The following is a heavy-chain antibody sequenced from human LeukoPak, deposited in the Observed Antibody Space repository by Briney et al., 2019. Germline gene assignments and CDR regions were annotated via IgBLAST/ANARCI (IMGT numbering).Heavy chain of an antibody. CDR2: VSGSGSTT. D-gene: IGHD1-26*01. CDR3: GNMSQATRIDY. J-gene: IGHJ4*02. Sequence: PGGSLRLSCAASGFTFRNYGMSWIRQAPGKGLEWVAGVSGSGSTTYYADSVKGRFVGSRDNSQNTLYLEMNSLRAEDTAIYYCGNMSQATRIDYWGQGILVTVSS. CDR1: GFTFRNYG. V-gene: IGHV3-23*01.